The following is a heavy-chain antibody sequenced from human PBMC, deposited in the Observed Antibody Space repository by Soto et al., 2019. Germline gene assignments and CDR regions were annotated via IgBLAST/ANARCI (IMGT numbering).Heavy chain of an antibody. CDR1: GYSFTSYW. Sequence: PGESLKISCKGSGYSFTSYWIGWVRQMPGKGLEWMGIIYPGDSDTRYSPSFQGQVTISADKSISTAYLQWSSLKASDTAMYYCARHISEWPQLGGRFDPWGQGTLVTVSS. J-gene: IGHJ5*02. CDR2: IYPGDSDT. D-gene: IGHD6-13*01. V-gene: IGHV5-51*01. CDR3: ARHISEWPQLGGRFDP.